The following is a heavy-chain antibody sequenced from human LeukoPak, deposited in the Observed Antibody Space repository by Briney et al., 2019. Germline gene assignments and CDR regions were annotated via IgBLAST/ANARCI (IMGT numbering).Heavy chain of an antibody. J-gene: IGHJ5*02. CDR1: GFTFSSYA. Sequence: GGSLRLSCAASGFTFSSYAINWVRQAPGKGLEWVSSISASGDGSYYALSVKGRFTISRDNSKNTLFLQMNSLRAEDTAVYYCAKATDDYYRRGIDLGGQGPVVTVSS. V-gene: IGHV3-23*01. CDR2: ISASGDGS. CDR3: AKATDDYYRRGIDL. D-gene: IGHD2-21*02.